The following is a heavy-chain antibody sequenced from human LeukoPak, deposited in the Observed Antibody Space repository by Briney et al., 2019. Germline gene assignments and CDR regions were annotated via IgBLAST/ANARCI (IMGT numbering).Heavy chain of an antibody. Sequence: KPSETLSLTCIVSGDSISSGGYYWSWIRQHPGKGLEWIGNIYYSGNTYYNPSLKSRVSISVDTSKNQFSLKLSSVTAADTAVYYCARENAHRTPSHSIDYWGQGTLVTVSS. D-gene: IGHD2-2*01. CDR3: ARENAHRTPSHSIDY. CDR2: IYYSGNT. CDR1: GDSISSGGYY. V-gene: IGHV4-31*03. J-gene: IGHJ4*02.